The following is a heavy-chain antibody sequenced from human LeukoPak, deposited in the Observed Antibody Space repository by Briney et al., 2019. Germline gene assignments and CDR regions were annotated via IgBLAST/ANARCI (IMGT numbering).Heavy chain of an antibody. CDR2: ISYDGSNK. Sequence: GGSLRLSCAASGFTFSSYAMHWVRQAPGKGLEWVAVISYDGSNKYYADSVKGRFTISRDNSKNTLYLQMNSLRAEDTAVYYCAKVGQLHHPAFDYWGQGTLVTVSS. J-gene: IGHJ4*02. CDR3: AKVGQLHHPAFDY. D-gene: IGHD2-2*01. CDR1: GFTFSSYA. V-gene: IGHV3-30-3*01.